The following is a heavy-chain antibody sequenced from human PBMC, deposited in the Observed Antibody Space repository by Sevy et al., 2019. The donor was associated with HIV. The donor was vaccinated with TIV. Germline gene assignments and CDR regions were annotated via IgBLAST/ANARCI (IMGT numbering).Heavy chain of an antibody. D-gene: IGHD3-9*01. CDR3: AKETLFMSTILHYFYN. CDR2: ISDSGADT. J-gene: IGHJ4*02. CDR1: GITFSTYT. Sequence: RHGGSLRLSCVVSGITFSTYTMSWVRQAPGKGLEWVSSISDSGADTFYADSVKGRFTISRDNSKNTLYLQMSSLSAEDTALYYCAKETLFMSTILHYFYNWGQGTLVTVSS. V-gene: IGHV3-23*01.